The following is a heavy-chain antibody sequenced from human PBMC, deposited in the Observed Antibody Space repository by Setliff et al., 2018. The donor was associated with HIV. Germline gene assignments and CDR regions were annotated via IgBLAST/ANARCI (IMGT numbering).Heavy chain of an antibody. CDR3: ATYRGYNSGDRWSFFDY. CDR1: GFTFNNYW. V-gene: IGHV3-7*01. Sequence: GGSLRLSCESSGFTFNNYWMSWVRQAPGKRPEWVANIKGDGSETYYVDSVEGRFTISRDNARNSLFLQMNSLRAEDTAVYYCATYRGYNSGDRWSFFDYWGQGILVTVSS. D-gene: IGHD2-15*01. CDR2: IKGDGSET. J-gene: IGHJ4*02.